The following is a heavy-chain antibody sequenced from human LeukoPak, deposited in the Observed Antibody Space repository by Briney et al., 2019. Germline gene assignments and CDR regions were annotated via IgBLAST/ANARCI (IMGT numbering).Heavy chain of an antibody. CDR2: ISSSGRTT. D-gene: IGHD6-13*01. CDR3: ARGDISSSAEYFQH. Sequence: QAGGSLRLSCAASGFTFSSYEMNWVRQAPGKGLEWVSYISSSGRTTYYADSVKGRFTISRDNAKDSLYLQMNSLRAEDTAVYYCARGDISSSAEYFQHWARAPWSPSPQ. V-gene: IGHV3-48*03. CDR1: GFTFSSYE. J-gene: IGHJ1*01.